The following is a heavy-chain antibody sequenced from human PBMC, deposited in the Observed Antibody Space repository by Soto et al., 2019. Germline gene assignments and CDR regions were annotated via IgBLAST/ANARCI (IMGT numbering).Heavy chain of an antibody. CDR2: ISYDGSNK. D-gene: IGHD5-18*01. CDR1: GFTFSSYG. J-gene: IGHJ6*02. CDR3: AKRRIPLWLRDGMDV. Sequence: QVQLVESGGGVVQPGRSLRLSCAASGFTFSSYGMHWVRQAPGKGLEWVAVISYDGSNKYYADSVKGRFTISRDNSKNTLYLQMNSLRAEDTAVYYCAKRRIPLWLRDGMDVWGQGTTVTVSS. V-gene: IGHV3-30*18.